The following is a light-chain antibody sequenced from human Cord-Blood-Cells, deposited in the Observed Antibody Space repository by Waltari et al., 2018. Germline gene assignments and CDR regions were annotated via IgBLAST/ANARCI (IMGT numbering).Light chain of an antibody. CDR3: QQSYSTPQT. CDR2: AAS. CDR1: QSISSY. V-gene: IGKV1-39*01. Sequence: DIQMTQSPSSLSASVGYRVTITCRASQSISSYVNWYQQKPGKAPKLLIYAASSLQSGVPSRFSGSRSGTDFTLTISSLQPEDFATYYCQQSYSTPQTFGQGTKVEIK. J-gene: IGKJ1*01.